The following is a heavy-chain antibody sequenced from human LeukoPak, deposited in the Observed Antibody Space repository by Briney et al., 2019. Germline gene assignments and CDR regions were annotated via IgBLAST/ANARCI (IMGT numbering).Heavy chain of an antibody. CDR3: SRSLNY. J-gene: IGHJ4*02. Sequence: GGSLRLSCAASGFSFSSSWMDWVRQDPGKGLEWVANIKPDGSDKSYVDSVKGRFTISRDNAKDSLYLEMDSLRVEDTALYYCSRSLNYWGQGALVTVSS. CDR1: GFSFSSSW. V-gene: IGHV3-7*01. CDR2: IKPDGSDK.